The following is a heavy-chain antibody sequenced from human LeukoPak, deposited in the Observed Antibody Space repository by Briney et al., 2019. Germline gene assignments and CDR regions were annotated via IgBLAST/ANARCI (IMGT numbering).Heavy chain of an antibody. D-gene: IGHD1-14*01. CDR1: GCTFNDYG. J-gene: IGHJ4*02. CDR3: ARDGSYRHFDF. CDR2: ISTYNDKT. Sequence: VASVKVSCKASGCTFNDYGVSWVRQAPGQGLEWMGWISTYNDKTNYAQKFQGRGTLTTDTSTSTVYMELRSLTSDDTAVYYCARDGSYRHFDFWGQGTLVTVSS. V-gene: IGHV1-18*01.